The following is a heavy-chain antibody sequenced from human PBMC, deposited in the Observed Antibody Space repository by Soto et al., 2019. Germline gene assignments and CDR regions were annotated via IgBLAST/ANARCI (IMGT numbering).Heavy chain of an antibody. J-gene: IGHJ5*02. Sequence: KQSQTLSLTCAISGDSVSSNSAAWNWIRQSPSRGLEWLGRTYYRSKWYNDYAVSVKSRININPDTSKNQFSLQLNSVTPEDTAVYYCARGGGSYLRRWFDPWGQGTLVTVSS. CDR1: GDSVSSNSAA. D-gene: IGHD1-26*01. CDR3: ARGGGSYLRRWFDP. V-gene: IGHV6-1*01. CDR2: TYYRSKWYN.